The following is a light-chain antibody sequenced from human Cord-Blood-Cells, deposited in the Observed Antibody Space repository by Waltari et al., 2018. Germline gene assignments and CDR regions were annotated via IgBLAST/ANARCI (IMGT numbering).Light chain of an antibody. CDR1: QGISNY. CDR3: QKYNSAPFT. CDR2: AAS. Sequence: DIQMTQSPSSLPASVGARVTITCRARQGISNYLAWYQQQPGKVPKLLIYAASTVQSGVPSRFSGSGSGTDFTLTISILQDEDVATYYCQKYNSAPFTFGPGTKVDIK. J-gene: IGKJ3*01. V-gene: IGKV1-27*01.